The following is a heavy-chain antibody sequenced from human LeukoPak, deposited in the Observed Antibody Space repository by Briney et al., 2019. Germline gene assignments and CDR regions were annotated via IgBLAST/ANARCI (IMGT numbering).Heavy chain of an antibody. D-gene: IGHD6-19*01. CDR3: ARDLRVWYPHPSNLDY. V-gene: IGHV1-18*01. J-gene: IGHJ4*02. CDR2: ISAYNGNT. Sequence: GASVKVSCKASGYTFTSYGISWVRQAPGQGLEWMGWISAYNGNTNYAQKLQGRVTMTTDTSTSTAYMELRSLRSDDTAVYYCARDLRVWYPHPSNLDYWGQGTLVTVSS. CDR1: GYTFTSYG.